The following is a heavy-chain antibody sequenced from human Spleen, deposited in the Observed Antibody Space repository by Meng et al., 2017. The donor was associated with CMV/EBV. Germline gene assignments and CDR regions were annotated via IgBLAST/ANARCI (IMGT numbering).Heavy chain of an antibody. CDR3: ARGIQLWSPLDY. Sequence: ASVKVSCKASGYTFTGYYMHWVRQAPGQGLEWMGWINPNSGGTNYAQKFQGRVTMTRDTSIDTAYMELSRLRSEDTAVYYCARGIQLWSPLDYWGQGTLVTVSS. J-gene: IGHJ4*02. CDR2: INPNSGGT. CDR1: GYTFTGYY. D-gene: IGHD5-18*01. V-gene: IGHV1-2*02.